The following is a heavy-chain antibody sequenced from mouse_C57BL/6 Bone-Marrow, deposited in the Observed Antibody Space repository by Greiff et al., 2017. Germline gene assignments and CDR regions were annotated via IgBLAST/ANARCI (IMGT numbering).Heavy chain of an antibody. J-gene: IGHJ4*01. V-gene: IGHV1-55*01. CDR1: GYTFTSYW. CDR2: IYPGSGST. CDR3: ARSLGTTVVAPYAMRY. Sequence: QVQLQQPGAELVKPGASVKMSCKASGYTFTSYWITWVKQRPGQGLEWIGDIYPGSGSTNYNEKFKSKATLTVDTSSSTAYMQLSSLTSEDSAGYYCARSLGTTVVAPYAMRYWGQGTSVTVSS. D-gene: IGHD1-1*01.